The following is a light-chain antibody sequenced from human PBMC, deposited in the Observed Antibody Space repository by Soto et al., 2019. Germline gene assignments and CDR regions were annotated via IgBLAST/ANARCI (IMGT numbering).Light chain of an antibody. V-gene: IGKV3-11*01. CDR1: QSVSNY. CDR2: DAS. Sequence: ENVLTQSPATLSLSPGERATLSCRASQSVSNYVAWYQQKPCQAPRLLIYDASNSATGIPARFSGSGSGTEFTLTISSLQPDDFATYSCQQSYSTTWTFGQGTKVDIK. J-gene: IGKJ1*01. CDR3: QQSYSTTWT.